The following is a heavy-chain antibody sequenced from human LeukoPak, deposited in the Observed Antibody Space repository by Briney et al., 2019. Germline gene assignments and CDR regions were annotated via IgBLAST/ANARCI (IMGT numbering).Heavy chain of an antibody. V-gene: IGHV4-4*07. CDR3: ARENGDFWSGYSGWFDP. D-gene: IGHD3-3*01. Sequence: SETLSLTCTVSGGSISSYYWSWIRQPAGKGLEWIGRIYTSGSTNYNPSLKSRVTMSVDTSKNQFSLKLSSVTAADTAVYYCARENGDFWSGYSGWFDPWGQGTLVTVSS. J-gene: IGHJ5*02. CDR1: GGSISSYY. CDR2: IYTSGST.